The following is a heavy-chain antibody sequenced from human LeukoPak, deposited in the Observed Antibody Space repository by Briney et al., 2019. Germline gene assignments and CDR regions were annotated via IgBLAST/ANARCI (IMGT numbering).Heavy chain of an antibody. V-gene: IGHV4-30-2*01. D-gene: IGHD2-15*01. J-gene: IGHJ4*02. CDR2: IYHSGST. Sequence: SETLSLTCAVSGGSISSGGYSWSWIRQPPGKGLEWIGYIYHSGSTYYNPSLKSRVTISVDRSKNQFSLKLSSVTAADTAVYYCARDGRVDYWGQGTLVTVSS. CDR3: ARDGRVDY. CDR1: GGSISSGGYS.